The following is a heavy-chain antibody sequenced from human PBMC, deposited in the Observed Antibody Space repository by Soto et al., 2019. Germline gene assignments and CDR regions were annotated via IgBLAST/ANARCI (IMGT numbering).Heavy chain of an antibody. CDR3: AKRDYGDYGARD. Sequence: EVQLLESGGGLLQPGGSLRLSCAASGFTFSNYAMSWVRQAPGKGLYWVSGISASGGSTYHADSVKGRLTISRDNSKNTLYLQMNSLRVEDTAVYYCAKRDYGDYGARDWGQGTLVTVSS. CDR1: GFTFSNYA. CDR2: ISASGGST. V-gene: IGHV3-23*01. J-gene: IGHJ4*02. D-gene: IGHD4-17*01.